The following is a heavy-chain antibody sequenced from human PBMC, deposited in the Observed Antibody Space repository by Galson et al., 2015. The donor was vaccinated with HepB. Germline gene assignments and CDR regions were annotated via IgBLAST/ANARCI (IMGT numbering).Heavy chain of an antibody. V-gene: IGHV3-30*18. CDR1: GFTFSSYG. J-gene: IGHJ6*03. CDR2: ISYDGSNK. CDR3: AKEQSGGSYLVV. D-gene: IGHD1-26*01. Sequence: SLRLSCAASGFTFSSYGMHWVRQAPGKGLEWVAVISYDGSNKYYADSVKGRFTISRDNSKNTLYLQMNSLRAEDTAVYYCAKEQSGGSYLVVCVTGTTVPVSS.